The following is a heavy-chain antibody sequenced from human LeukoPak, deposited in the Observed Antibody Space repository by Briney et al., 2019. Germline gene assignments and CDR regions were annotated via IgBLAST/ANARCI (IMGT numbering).Heavy chain of an antibody. CDR3: SYSGYARRRDYFDY. CDR2: INHSGST. CDR1: GGSFSGYY. D-gene: IGHD5-12*01. V-gene: IGHV4-34*01. J-gene: IGHJ4*02. Sequence: SETLSLTCAVYGGSFSGYYWSWIRQPPGKGLEWIGEINHSGSTNYNPSLKSRVTISVDTSKNQFSLKLSSVTAADTAVYYCSYSGYARRRDYFDYWGQGTLVTVSS.